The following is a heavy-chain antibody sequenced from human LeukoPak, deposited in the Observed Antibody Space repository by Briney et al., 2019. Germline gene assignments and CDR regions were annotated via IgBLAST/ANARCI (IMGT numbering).Heavy chain of an antibody. CDR2: ISAYNGNT. V-gene: IGHV1-18*04. CDR1: GSSSSNVW. CDR3: ARDPHSLSGYPA. Sequence: PGESLKISCRVSGSSSSNVWIGWVRQMPGKGLEWMGWISAYNGNTNYAQKLQGRVTMTTDTSTSTAYMELRSLRSDDTAVYYCARDPHSLSGYPAWGQGTLVTVSS. J-gene: IGHJ5*02. D-gene: IGHD5-12*01.